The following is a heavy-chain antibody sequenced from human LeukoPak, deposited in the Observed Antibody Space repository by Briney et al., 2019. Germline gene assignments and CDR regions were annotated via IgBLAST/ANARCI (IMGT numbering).Heavy chain of an antibody. D-gene: IGHD6-13*01. V-gene: IGHV4-61*01. CDR1: GGSVSSGSYY. J-gene: IGHJ4*02. Sequence: SETLSLTCTVSGGSVSSGSYYWSWVRQPPGKGLEWIGYIYYSGSTNYNPSLKSRVTISVDTSKNQFSLKLSSVTAADTAVYYCASEGAGTFDYWGQGTLVTVSS. CDR3: ASEGAGTFDY. CDR2: IYYSGST.